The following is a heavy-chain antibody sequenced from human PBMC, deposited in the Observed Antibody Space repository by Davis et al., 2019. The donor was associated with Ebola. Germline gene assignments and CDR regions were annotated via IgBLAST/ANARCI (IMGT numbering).Heavy chain of an antibody. CDR1: GFTFSHYS. V-gene: IGHV3-48*02. Sequence: ESLTISRAAPGFTFSHYSMMWVRQAPGKGLEWISFISSGSGTTINYADSVMGRFTISRDNARNSLFLQMNNLRDDDTALYYCARSPEYSTTWNGDDYWGQGTLVTVSS. J-gene: IGHJ4*02. D-gene: IGHD2-2*01. CDR2: ISSGSGTTI. CDR3: ARSPEYSTTWNGDDY.